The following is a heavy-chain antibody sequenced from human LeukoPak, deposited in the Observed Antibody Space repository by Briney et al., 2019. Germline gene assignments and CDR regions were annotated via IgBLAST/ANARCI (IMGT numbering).Heavy chain of an antibody. CDR3: VKDIQLST. CDR2: IGSSGGST. Sequence: GGSLRLSCAASGFNFITAAMTWVRQAPGKGLEWVSLIGSSGGSTYYADSVKGWFTISRDNSNHTLSLQMNSLRVEDTAIYYCVKDIQLSTWGLGTMVTVSS. D-gene: IGHD5-24*01. V-gene: IGHV3-23*01. CDR1: GFNFITAA. J-gene: IGHJ3*01.